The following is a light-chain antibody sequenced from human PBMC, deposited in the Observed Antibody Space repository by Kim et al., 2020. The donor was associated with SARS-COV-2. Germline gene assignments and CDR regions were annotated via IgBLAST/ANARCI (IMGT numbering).Light chain of an antibody. CDR3: QAWDSSTVV. J-gene: IGLJ2*01. V-gene: IGLV3-1*01. Sequence: VSPSQTASITCSGDKLGDKYACWYQQKPGQSPVLVIYQDSKRPSGIPERFSGSNSGNTATLTISGTQAMDEADYYCQAWDSSTVVFGGGTQLTVL. CDR1: KLGDKY. CDR2: QDS.